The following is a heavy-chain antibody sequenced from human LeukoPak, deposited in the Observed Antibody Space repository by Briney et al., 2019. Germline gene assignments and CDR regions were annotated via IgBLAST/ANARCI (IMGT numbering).Heavy chain of an antibody. J-gene: IGHJ4*02. Sequence: QTGGSLRLSCAASGFTFRSYGMHWVRQAPGKGLEWVAIIRYDGTNKYYADSVKGRFTISRDNSKNTLYLQMNSLRAEDTALYYCAKGIDSSGYWDDYWGQGTLVTVSS. CDR2: IRYDGTNK. V-gene: IGHV3-30*02. D-gene: IGHD3-22*01. CDR3: AKGIDSSGYWDDY. CDR1: GFTFRSYG.